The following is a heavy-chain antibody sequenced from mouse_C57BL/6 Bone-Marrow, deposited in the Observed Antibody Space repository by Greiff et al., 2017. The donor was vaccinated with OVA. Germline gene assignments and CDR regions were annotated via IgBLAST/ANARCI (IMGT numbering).Heavy chain of an antibody. CDR1: GFSFNTYA. CDR2: IRSKSNNYAT. V-gene: IGHV10-1*01. J-gene: IGHJ3*01. CDR3: VRQGGVYYYGRAFAY. D-gene: IGHD1-1*01. Sequence: EVQLVESGGGLVQPKGSLKLSCAASGFSFNTYAMNWVRQAPGKGLEWVARIRSKSNNYATYYADSVKDRFTISRDDSESMLYLQMNNLKTEDTAMYYCVRQGGVYYYGRAFAYWGQGTLVTVSA.